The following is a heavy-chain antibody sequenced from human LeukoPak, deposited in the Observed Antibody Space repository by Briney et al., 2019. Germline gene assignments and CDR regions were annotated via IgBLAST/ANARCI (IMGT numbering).Heavy chain of an antibody. J-gene: IGHJ3*02. CDR2: INHSGST. CDR1: GGSFSGYY. Sequence: SETLSLTCAVYGGSFSGYYWSWIRQPPGKGLEWIGEINHSGSTNYNPSLKSRVTISVDTSKNQFSLKLSSVTAADTAVYYCARVKKDDFWSGYYDHAFDIWGQGTMVTVSS. V-gene: IGHV4-34*01. CDR3: ARVKKDDFWSGYYDHAFDI. D-gene: IGHD3-3*01.